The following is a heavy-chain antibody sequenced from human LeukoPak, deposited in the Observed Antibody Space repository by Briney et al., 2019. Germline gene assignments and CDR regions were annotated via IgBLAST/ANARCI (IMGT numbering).Heavy chain of an antibody. Sequence: ASVKVSCMASGYTFTGYYMHWVRQAPGQGLEWMGWINPDNGGTNYAQKFQGRVTMTRDMSISTAYMELSRLRSDDTAVYYCARDPSNSGYDYLYYFDYWGQGTLVTVSS. CDR2: INPDNGGT. CDR3: ARDPSNSGYDYLYYFDY. CDR1: GYTFTGYY. V-gene: IGHV1-2*02. D-gene: IGHD5-12*01. J-gene: IGHJ4*02.